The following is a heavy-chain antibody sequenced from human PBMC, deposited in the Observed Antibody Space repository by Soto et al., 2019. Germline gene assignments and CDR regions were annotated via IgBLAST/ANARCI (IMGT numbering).Heavy chain of an antibody. CDR3: VRAGSGYSFDY. D-gene: IGHD3-9*01. V-gene: IGHV4-59*01. J-gene: IGHJ4*02. Sequence: SETLSLTCAVSGGSISSYYWSWIRQPPGKGLELIGYVFYSGSTNYSPSLKSRVTISLDTSKNRFSLKLNSVTAADTAVYYCVRAGSGYSFDYWGQGTPVTVSS. CDR2: VFYSGST. CDR1: GGSISSYY.